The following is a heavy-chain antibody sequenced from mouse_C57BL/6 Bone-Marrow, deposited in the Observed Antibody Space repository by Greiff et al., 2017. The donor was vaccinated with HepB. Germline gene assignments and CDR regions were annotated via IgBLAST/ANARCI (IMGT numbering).Heavy chain of an antibody. D-gene: IGHD2-2*01. J-gene: IGHJ3*01. V-gene: IGHV1-82*01. CDR3: ARDGYDVRFAY. Sequence: LQESGPELVKPGASVKISCKASGYAFSSSWMNWVKQRPGKGLEWIGRIYPGDGDTNYNGKLKGKATLTADKSSSTAYMQLSSLTSEDSAVYFCARDGYDVRFAYWGQGTLVTVSA. CDR1: GYAFSSSW. CDR2: IYPGDGDT.